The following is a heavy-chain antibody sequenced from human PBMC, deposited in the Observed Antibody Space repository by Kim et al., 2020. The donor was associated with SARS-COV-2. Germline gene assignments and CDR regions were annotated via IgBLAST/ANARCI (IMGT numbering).Heavy chain of an antibody. D-gene: IGHD6-13*01. CDR2: IYYSGST. CDR3: ARDWGSSSWYDNWFDP. J-gene: IGHJ5*02. CDR1: GGSISSSSYY. V-gene: IGHV4-39*07. Sequence: SETLSLTYTVSGGSISSSSYYWGWIRQPPGKGLEWIGSIYYSGSTYYNPSLKSRVTISVDTSKNQFSLKLSSVTAADTAVYYCARDWGSSSWYDNWFDP.